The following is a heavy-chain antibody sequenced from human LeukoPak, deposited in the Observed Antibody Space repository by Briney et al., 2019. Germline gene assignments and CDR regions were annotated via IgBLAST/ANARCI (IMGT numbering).Heavy chain of an antibody. CDR3: AKSGYNRFDY. D-gene: IGHD5-24*01. Sequence: GGSLRLSCAASGFTVSSNYMSWVRQAPGKGLEWVSSISGSGSGGSTYYADSVKGRFTISRDNSKNTLYLQMNSLIAEDTAVYYCAKSGYNRFDYWGQGTRVTVSS. CDR2: ISGSGSGGST. V-gene: IGHV3-23*01. CDR1: GFTVSSNY. J-gene: IGHJ4*02.